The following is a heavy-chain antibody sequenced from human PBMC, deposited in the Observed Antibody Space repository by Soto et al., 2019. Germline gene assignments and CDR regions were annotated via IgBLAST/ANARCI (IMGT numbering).Heavy chain of an antibody. D-gene: IGHD3-16*01. CDR2: IKSKAGGGTT. Sequence: GGSLRLSCAASGFTFSNAWMNWVRQAPGKGLEWVGHIKSKAGGGTTDYAAPVKGRFTISRDDSKNTLYLQMNSLKTEDTAVYYCTTLRGKGGGQGTLVTVSS. CDR1: GFTFSNAW. J-gene: IGHJ4*02. V-gene: IGHV3-15*01. CDR3: TTLRGKG.